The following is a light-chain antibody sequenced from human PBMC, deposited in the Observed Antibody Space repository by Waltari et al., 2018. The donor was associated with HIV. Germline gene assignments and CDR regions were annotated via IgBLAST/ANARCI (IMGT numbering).Light chain of an antibody. CDR2: CAS. Sequence: DIVITQSPEPLAVSLRGRATINCTSRQSVLYNSNNNNYIGWYQQKPGQPPKLLINCASTRESGVPDRFSGSGSGTDFTLTISSLEAEDVAVYYCQQYYGTPITFGQGTRLEIK. CDR1: QSVLYNSNNNNY. V-gene: IGKV4-1*01. J-gene: IGKJ5*01. CDR3: QQYYGTPIT.